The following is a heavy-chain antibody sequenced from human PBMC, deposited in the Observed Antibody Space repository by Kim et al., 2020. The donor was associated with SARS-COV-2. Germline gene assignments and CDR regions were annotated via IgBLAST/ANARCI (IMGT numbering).Heavy chain of an antibody. CDR3: ARQGFTSAYYYYYYGLDG. J-gene: IGHJ6*02. Sequence: SETLSLTCTVSGGSISSSSYYWGWIRQPPGKGLEWIGSIYYSGSTYYNPSLKSRVTISVDTSKNQFSLKLSSVTAADTAVYYCARQGFTSAYYYYYYGLDGWGQGTTVTVSS. V-gene: IGHV4-39*01. CDR1: GGSISSSSYY. CDR2: IYYSGST.